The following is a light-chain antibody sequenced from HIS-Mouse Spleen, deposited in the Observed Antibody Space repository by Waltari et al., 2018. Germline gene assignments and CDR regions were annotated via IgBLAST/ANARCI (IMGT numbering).Light chain of an antibody. CDR3: SSYTSSSFNVV. Sequence: QSALTQPASVSGSPGQSITISCTGTSSDAGGYNYVSWYQQHPGKAPKLMIYDVSNRPSGVSTRFSGSKSGNTASLTISGLQAEDEADYYCSSYTSSSFNVVFGGGTKLTVL. CDR2: DVS. CDR1: SSDAGGYNY. J-gene: IGLJ2*01. V-gene: IGLV2-14*03.